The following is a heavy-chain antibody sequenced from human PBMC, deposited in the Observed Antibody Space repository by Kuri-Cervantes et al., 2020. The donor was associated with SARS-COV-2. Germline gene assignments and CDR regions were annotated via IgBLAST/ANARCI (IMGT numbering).Heavy chain of an antibody. CDR2: IIPIFGTA. CDR1: GYTYTSYA. D-gene: IGHD6-6*01. Sequence: SVKVSCKASGYTYTSYAMHWVRQAPGQRLERMGGIIPIFGTANYAQKFQGRVTITANESTSTAYMELSSLRSEDTAVYYCARSIAAPCGDYYYYYGMDVWGQGTTVTVSS. J-gene: IGHJ6*02. V-gene: IGHV1-69*13. CDR3: ARSIAAPCGDYYYYYGMDV.